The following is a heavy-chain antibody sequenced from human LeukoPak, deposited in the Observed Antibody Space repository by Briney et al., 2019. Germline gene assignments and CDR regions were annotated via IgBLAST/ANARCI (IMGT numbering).Heavy chain of an antibody. V-gene: IGHV4-39*01. CDR1: GGSISSSSYY. D-gene: IGHD5-24*01. CDR2: IYYSGST. J-gene: IGHJ4*02. CDR3: ARQGQSINY. Sequence: PSETLSLTCTVSGGSISSSSYYWGWIRQPPGKGLEWIGSIYYSGSTYYNPSLKSRVTISVDTSKNQFSLKLSSVTAADTAVYYCARQGQSINYGGQGTLVTVSS.